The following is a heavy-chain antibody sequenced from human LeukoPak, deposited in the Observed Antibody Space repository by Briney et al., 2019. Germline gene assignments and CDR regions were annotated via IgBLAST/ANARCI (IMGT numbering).Heavy chain of an antibody. J-gene: IGHJ4*02. V-gene: IGHV4-30-4*01. Sequence: SQTLSLTCTVSGGSISSAIYYWSWIRQPPGKGLEWIGYIFYSGNTYYNPSLESRVTISVETSKNQFSLKLTSVTAADTAVYYCARDHRMKSGVDYWGQGILVTVSS. D-gene: IGHD3-3*01. CDR2: IFYSGNT. CDR3: ARDHRMKSGVDY. CDR1: GGSISSAIYY.